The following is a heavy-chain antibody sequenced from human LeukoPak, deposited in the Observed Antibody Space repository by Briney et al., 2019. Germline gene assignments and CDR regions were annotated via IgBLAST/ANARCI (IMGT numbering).Heavy chain of an antibody. CDR2: IHVGGTT. CDR1: GFTVSSSY. D-gene: IGHD6-13*01. CDR3: ARGAIGTAGRLDY. V-gene: IGHV3-66*01. J-gene: IGHJ4*02. Sequence: GGSLRLSCAACGFTVSSSYMIWVRPAPGKGVEWVSVIHVGGTTYYTDSVKGRFTISRDNPKNTLYLQLNGLRVEDTAVYYCARGAIGTAGRLDYWGEGTLVTVPS.